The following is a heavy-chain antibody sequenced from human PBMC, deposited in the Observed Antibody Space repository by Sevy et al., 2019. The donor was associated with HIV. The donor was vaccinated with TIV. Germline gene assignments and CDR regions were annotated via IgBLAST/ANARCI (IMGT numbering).Heavy chain of an antibody. D-gene: IGHD3-10*01. V-gene: IGHV3-23*01. CDR2: ISGSGATT. CDR1: GFTFSSYA. Sequence: VGSLRLSCGVSGFTFSSYAMTWVRQPPGKGLEWVSIISGSGATTSYADSVKGRFTITRDNSKNTPYLQMNSLRADDTAVYYCATRRSGVFKPPCFFEYWGQGTLVTVSS. CDR3: ATRRSGVFKPPCFFEY. J-gene: IGHJ4*02.